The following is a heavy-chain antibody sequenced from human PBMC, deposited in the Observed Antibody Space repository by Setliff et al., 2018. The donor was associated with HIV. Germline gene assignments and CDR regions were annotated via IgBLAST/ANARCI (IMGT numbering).Heavy chain of an antibody. CDR1: GYSLSSGNY. V-gene: IGHV4-38-2*01. CDR3: ARHVMGAAYWNFLDY. Sequence: SETLSLTCAVFGYSLSSGNYWGWIRQPPGKGLEWVGSSYHTGSTYYKPSLKSRVTMSVDTSKNQFSLKVSSVTAADTAVYYCARHVMGAAYWNFLDYWGQGTLVTVTS. D-gene: IGHD2-15*01. J-gene: IGHJ4*02. CDR2: SYHTGST.